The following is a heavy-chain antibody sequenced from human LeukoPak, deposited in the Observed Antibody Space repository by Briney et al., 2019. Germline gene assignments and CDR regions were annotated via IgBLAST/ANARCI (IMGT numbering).Heavy chain of an antibody. J-gene: IGHJ4*02. V-gene: IGHV1-69*05. D-gene: IGHD3-3*01. Sequence: SVKVSCKASGGTFSSYAISWVRQAPGQGLEWMGRIIPIFGTANYAQKFQGRVTITTDESTSTAYMELSSLRSVDTAVYYCARVGDFWSGYYGADWGQGTLVTVSS. CDR3: ARVGDFWSGYYGAD. CDR1: GGTFSSYA. CDR2: IIPIFGTA.